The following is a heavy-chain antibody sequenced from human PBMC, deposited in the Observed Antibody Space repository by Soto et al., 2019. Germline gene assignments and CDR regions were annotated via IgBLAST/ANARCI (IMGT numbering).Heavy chain of an antibody. CDR1: GFTFSNAW. Sequence: GGSLRLSCAASGFTFSNAWMSWVRQAPGKGLEWVGRIKSKTDGGTTDYAAPVKGRFTISRDDSKNTLYLQMNSLKTEDTAVYYCTTGKAVAGPRVDAFDIWGQGTMVT. CDR2: IKSKTDGGTT. D-gene: IGHD6-19*01. J-gene: IGHJ3*02. CDR3: TTGKAVAGPRVDAFDI. V-gene: IGHV3-15*01.